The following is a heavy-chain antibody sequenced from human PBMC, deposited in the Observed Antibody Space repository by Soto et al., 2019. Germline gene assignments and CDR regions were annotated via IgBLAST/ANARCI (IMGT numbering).Heavy chain of an antibody. CDR3: ARQLYSTCNLDY. Sequence: QVQLVEAGGYVVQPGRSLRLSCAASGFIFRNYGMHWVRQAPGKGLEWVAVISYDGSTEHYADSVKGRFTIARDNSNNTLQLQMNSLRVEDTAVYDCARQLYSTCNLDYWGHGTLVAVSS. D-gene: IGHD6-13*01. V-gene: IGHV3-30*03. CDR2: ISYDGSTE. J-gene: IGHJ4*01. CDR1: GFIFRNYG.